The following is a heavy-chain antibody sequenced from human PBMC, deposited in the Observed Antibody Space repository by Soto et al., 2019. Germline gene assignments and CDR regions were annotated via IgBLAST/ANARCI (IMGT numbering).Heavy chain of an antibody. Sequence: QVHLQESGPGLVKPSETLSLTCTVSGGSIISFYWSWIRQTAGKGLEWIGRISTDGTTSYNPSLKSRVTMSADMSNNQFSLRLNSVTAADSAVYYCAREFPGALDRSRAFDIWGQGTKVTVSS. CDR2: ISTDGTT. CDR3: AREFPGALDRSRAFDI. J-gene: IGHJ3*02. CDR1: GGSIISFY. V-gene: IGHV4-4*07. D-gene: IGHD3-10*01.